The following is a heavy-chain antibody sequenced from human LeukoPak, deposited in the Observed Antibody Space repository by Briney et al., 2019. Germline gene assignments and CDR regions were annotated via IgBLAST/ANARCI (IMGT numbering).Heavy chain of an antibody. Sequence: GGSLRLSCAASGFTFSSYWMSWVRQAPGKGLEWVANIKRDGSEKYYVDSVKGRFIIYRDNAKNSLYLQMNSLRAEDTAVYYCASSGSLDYWGQGTLVTVSS. J-gene: IGHJ4*02. CDR2: IKRDGSEK. V-gene: IGHV3-7*01. D-gene: IGHD2-15*01. CDR1: GFTFSSYW. CDR3: ASSGSLDY.